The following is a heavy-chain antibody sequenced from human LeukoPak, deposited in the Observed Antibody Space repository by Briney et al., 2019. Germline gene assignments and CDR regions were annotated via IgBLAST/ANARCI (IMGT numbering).Heavy chain of an antibody. J-gene: IGHJ4*02. V-gene: IGHV3-23*01. D-gene: IGHD6-19*01. Sequence: GGSLRLSCAASGFTFSSYAMSWVRQAPGKGLEWVSAISGSGGSTYYADSVKGRFTISRDNSKNTLYLQMNSLRAENTAVYYCAKGSGAVAGLSPFDYWGQGTLVTVSS. CDR3: AKGSGAVAGLSPFDY. CDR2: ISGSGGST. CDR1: GFTFSSYA.